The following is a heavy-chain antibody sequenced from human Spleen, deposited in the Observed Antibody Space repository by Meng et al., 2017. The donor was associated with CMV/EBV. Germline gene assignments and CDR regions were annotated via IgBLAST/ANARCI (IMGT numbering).Heavy chain of an antibody. CDR2: INHSGST. Sequence: LTCAVYGVSFRGYYWSWIRQPPGKGLEWIGAINHSGSTNYYPSLSSRVTISVDTSKNQFSLKLSSVTAADTAVYYCARRPGGVGWFDPWGQGTLVTVSS. CDR3: ARRPGGVGWFDP. V-gene: IGHV4-34*01. D-gene: IGHD2-2*01. CDR1: GVSFRGYY. J-gene: IGHJ5*02.